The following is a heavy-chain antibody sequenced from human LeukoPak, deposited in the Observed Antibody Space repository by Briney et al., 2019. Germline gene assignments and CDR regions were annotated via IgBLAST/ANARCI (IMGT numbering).Heavy chain of an antibody. CDR2: FFYSGNT. CDR1: GFTVSGNY. Sequence: PGGSLRLSCAVSGFTVSGNYMSWVRQPPGKGLEWIGSFFYSGNTYYSPSLKSRVTISVDTSKNQFSLKVRSVTAADTAVYYCARDVAVAGIDYWGQGTLVTVSS. D-gene: IGHD6-19*01. CDR3: ARDVAVAGIDY. J-gene: IGHJ4*02. V-gene: IGHV4-59*02.